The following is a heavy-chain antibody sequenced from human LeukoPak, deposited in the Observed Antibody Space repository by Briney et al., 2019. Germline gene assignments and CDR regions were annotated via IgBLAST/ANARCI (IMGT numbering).Heavy chain of an antibody. Sequence: GASLRLSCAASGLTFSSYAMSWVRQAPGKGLEWVSAISGSGGSTYYAGSVKGRFTISRDNSKNTLYLQMNSLRAEDTAVYYCAKDHSAVAGYYGMDVWGQGTTVTVSS. CDR1: GLTFSSYA. D-gene: IGHD6-19*01. V-gene: IGHV3-23*01. CDR2: ISGSGGST. J-gene: IGHJ6*02. CDR3: AKDHSAVAGYYGMDV.